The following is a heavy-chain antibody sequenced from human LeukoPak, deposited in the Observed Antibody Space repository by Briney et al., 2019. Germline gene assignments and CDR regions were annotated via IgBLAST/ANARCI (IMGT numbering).Heavy chain of an antibody. Sequence: ASVKVSCKASVYTFTSYCISWVRQAPGQGLEWMGWISAYNGNTNYAQKLQGRVTMTTDTSTSTAYMELRSLRSDDTAVYYCARAAGSTGYYYFDYWGQGTLVTVSS. J-gene: IGHJ4*02. CDR2: ISAYNGNT. CDR3: ARAAGSTGYYYFDY. V-gene: IGHV1-18*01. CDR1: VYTFTSYC. D-gene: IGHD3-9*01.